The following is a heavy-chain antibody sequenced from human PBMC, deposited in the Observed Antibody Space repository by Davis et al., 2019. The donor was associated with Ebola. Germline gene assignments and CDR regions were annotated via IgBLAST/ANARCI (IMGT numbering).Heavy chain of an antibody. D-gene: IGHD2-15*01. CDR2: IIPILGIA. CDR3: ARDGIVVGFMDV. Sequence: SVKVSCKASGGTFSSYAISWVRQAPGQGLEWVGRIIPILGIANYAQKFQGRVTITADKSTSTAYMELRSLRSDDTAVYYCARDGIVVGFMDVWGQGTTVTVSS. V-gene: IGHV1-69*04. CDR1: GGTFSSYA. J-gene: IGHJ6*02.